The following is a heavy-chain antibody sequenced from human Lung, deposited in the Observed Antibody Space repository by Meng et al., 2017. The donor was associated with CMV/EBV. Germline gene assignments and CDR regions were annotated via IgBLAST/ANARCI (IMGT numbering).Heavy chain of an antibody. CDR1: TFMSRA. V-gene: IGHV1-69*17. D-gene: IGHD2-8*01. Sequence: TFMSRACSWRRTAPEQGLECLGGIIVVFGIANYAQKFQGRVTITADTSTNTVSMELGSLASDDTAVYYCAKDSSEDAVLMTGTRWFDPWGQGTLVTVSS. J-gene: IGHJ5*01. CDR2: IIVVFGIA. CDR3: AKDSSEDAVLMTGTRWFDP.